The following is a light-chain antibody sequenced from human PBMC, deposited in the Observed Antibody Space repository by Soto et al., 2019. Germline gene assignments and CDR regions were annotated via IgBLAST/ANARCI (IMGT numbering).Light chain of an antibody. CDR2: DAS. J-gene: IGKJ5*01. CDR3: QQRSNWPRSIT. Sequence: EIVLTQSPGTMSLYPGERVTLSCRASQTVTRSYLAWYQQKPGQAPRLLIYDASNRATGIPARFSGSGSGTDFTLTISSLEPEDFAVYYCQQRSNWPRSITFGQGTRLEI. V-gene: IGKV3-11*01. CDR1: QTVTRSY.